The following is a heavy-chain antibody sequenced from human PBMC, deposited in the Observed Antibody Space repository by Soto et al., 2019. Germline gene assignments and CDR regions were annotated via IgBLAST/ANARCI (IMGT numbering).Heavy chain of an antibody. CDR3: AKDKDTAMVTLAEAPFDY. D-gene: IGHD5-18*01. CDR2: ISYDGSNK. CDR1: GFTFSSYG. Sequence: PGGPLRLSCAASGFTFSSYGMHWVRPAPGKGLEWVAVISYDGSNKYYADSVKGRFTISRDNSKNTLYLQMNSLRAEDTAVYYCAKDKDTAMVTLAEAPFDYWGQGTLVTVSP. J-gene: IGHJ4*02. V-gene: IGHV3-30*18.